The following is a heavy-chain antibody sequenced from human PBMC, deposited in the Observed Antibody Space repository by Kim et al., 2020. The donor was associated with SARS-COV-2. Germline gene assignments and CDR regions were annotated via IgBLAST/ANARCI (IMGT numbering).Heavy chain of an antibody. Sequence: ASVKVSCKASGYTFTSYAMNWVRQAPGQGLEWMGWINTNTGNPTYAQGFTGRFVFSLDTSVSTAYLQISSLKAEDTAVYYCARRPSPIFGVVIAHMDVWGQGTTVTVSS. J-gene: IGHJ6*02. V-gene: IGHV7-4-1*02. D-gene: IGHD3-3*02. CDR2: INTNTGNP. CDR3: ARRPSPIFGVVIAHMDV. CDR1: GYTFTSYA.